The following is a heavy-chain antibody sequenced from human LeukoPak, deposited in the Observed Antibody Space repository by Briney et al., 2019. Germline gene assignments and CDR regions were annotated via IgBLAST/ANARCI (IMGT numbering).Heavy chain of an antibody. D-gene: IGHD2-2*01. CDR2: INPSGGST. CDR3: ASHAKTGYCSSTSCYQFDP. V-gene: IGHV1-46*01. Sequence: ASVKVSCKASGYTFTSYYMHWVRQAPGQGLEWMGIINPSGGSTSYAQKFQGRVTMTRDMSTSTVYMELSSLRSEDTAVYYCASHAKTGYCSSTSCYQFDPWGQGTLVTVSS. J-gene: IGHJ5*02. CDR1: GYTFTSYY.